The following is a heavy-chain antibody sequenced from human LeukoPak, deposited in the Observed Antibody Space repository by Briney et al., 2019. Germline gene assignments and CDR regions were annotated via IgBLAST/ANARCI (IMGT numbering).Heavy chain of an antibody. CDR1: GFTFSDYY. CDR2: ISGSGGST. Sequence: GGSLRLSCAASGFTFSDYYMSWIRQAPGKGLGWVSAISGSGGSTYYADSVKGRFTISRDNSKNTLYLQMNSLRAEDTAVYYCAKEPSITMIVVVTPKGNWFDPWGQGTLVTVSS. D-gene: IGHD3-22*01. V-gene: IGHV3-23*01. J-gene: IGHJ5*02. CDR3: AKEPSITMIVVVTPKGNWFDP.